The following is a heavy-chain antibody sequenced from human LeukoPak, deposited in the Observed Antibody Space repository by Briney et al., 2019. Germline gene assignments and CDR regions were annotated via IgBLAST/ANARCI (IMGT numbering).Heavy chain of an antibody. CDR3: AREGAPSYYDSSGYQEY. J-gene: IGHJ4*02. D-gene: IGHD3-22*01. V-gene: IGHV3-53*01. CDR2: IYSDGST. Sequence: GGSLRLSCAASGFTVSTKYMTWVRQAPGKGLEWISVIYSDGSTFYADSVKGRFTISSDNFKNSLYLQMNSLRADDTAVYYCAREGAPSYYDSSGYQEYWGQGTLVTVSS. CDR1: GFTVSTKY.